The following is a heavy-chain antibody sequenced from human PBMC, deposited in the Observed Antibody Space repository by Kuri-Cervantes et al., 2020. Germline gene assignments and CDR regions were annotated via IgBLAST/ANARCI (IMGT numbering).Heavy chain of an antibody. J-gene: IGHJ4*02. CDR1: GFSLSTSGVG. Sequence: SGPTLVKPTQTLTLTRTFSGFSLSTSGVGVGWIRQPPGKALEWLALIYWDDDKRYSPSLKSRLTITKDTSKNQVVLTMTNMDPADTGTYYCAHTEVGATPFDYWGQGTLVTVSS. V-gene: IGHV2-5*02. CDR3: AHTEVGATPFDY. CDR2: IYWDDDK. D-gene: IGHD1-26*01.